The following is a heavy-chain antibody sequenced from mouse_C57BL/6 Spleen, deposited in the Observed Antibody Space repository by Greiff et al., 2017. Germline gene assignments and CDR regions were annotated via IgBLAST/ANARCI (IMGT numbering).Heavy chain of an antibody. Sequence: DVQLVESGGGLVKPGGSLKLSCAASGFTFSSYAMSWVRQTPEKRLEWVATISDGGSYTYYPDNVKGRFTISRDNAKNNLYLQMSHLKSEDTAMYYCARVYDGYLDYWGQGTTLTVSS. D-gene: IGHD2-3*01. V-gene: IGHV5-4*01. CDR3: ARVYDGYLDY. CDR2: ISDGGSYT. J-gene: IGHJ2*01. CDR1: GFTFSSYA.